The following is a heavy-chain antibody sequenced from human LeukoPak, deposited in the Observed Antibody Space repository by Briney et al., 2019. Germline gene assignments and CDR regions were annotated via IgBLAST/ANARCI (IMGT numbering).Heavy chain of an antibody. V-gene: IGHV3-30*02. CDR3: ARGTLGIAAARSFDP. Sequence: PGGSLRLSCAASGFTFSSYGMHWVRQAPGKGLEWVAFIRSDGNNKYYADSVKGRFTISRDNAKNSLYLQMNSLRAEDTAVYYCARGTLGIAAARSFDPWGQGTLVTVSS. J-gene: IGHJ5*02. CDR1: GFTFSSYG. D-gene: IGHD6-13*01. CDR2: IRSDGNNK.